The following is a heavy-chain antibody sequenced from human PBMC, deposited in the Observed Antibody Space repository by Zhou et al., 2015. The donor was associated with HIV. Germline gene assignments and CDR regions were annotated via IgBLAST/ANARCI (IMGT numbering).Heavy chain of an antibody. CDR2: ISWNSGSI. Sequence: EVQLVESGGGLVQPGRSLRLSCAASGFTFDDYAMHWVRQAPGKGLEWVSGISWNSGSIGYADSVKGRFTISRDNAKNSLYLQMNSLRAEDTAVYYCARVRYHSSGWTPYYYYYMDVWGKGTTGHRLL. V-gene: IGHV3-9*01. CDR3: ARVRYHSSGWTPYYYYYMDV. CDR1: GFTFDDYA. D-gene: IGHD6-19*01. J-gene: IGHJ6*03.